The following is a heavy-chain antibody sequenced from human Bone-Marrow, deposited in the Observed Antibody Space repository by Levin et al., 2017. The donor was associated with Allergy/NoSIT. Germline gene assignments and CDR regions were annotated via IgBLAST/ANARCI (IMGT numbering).Heavy chain of an antibody. V-gene: IGHV1-69*06. CDR2: IIPIFGTA. CDR1: GGTFSSYA. D-gene: IGHD3-22*01. CDR3: ARAGAYYYDSSGYYNLDY. J-gene: IGHJ4*02. Sequence: AASVKVSCKASGGTFSSYAISWVRQAPGQGLEWMGGIIPIFGTANYAQKFQGRVTITADKSTSTAYMELSSLRSEDTAVYYCARAGAYYYDSSGYYNLDYWGQGTLVTVSS.